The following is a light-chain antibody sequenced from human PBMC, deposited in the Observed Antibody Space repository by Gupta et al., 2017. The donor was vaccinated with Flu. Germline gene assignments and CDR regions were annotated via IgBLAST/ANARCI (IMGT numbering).Light chain of an antibody. V-gene: IGLV2-14*01. CDR1: SSDVGRSDS. CDR3: SSYTSGSTLDV. J-gene: IGLJ1*01. Sequence: QSALTQPASVSGSPGPSITLSCSGTSSDVGRSDSVSWYQQHPDKAPKRIIFDVTNRPSGVSSRFSGSKSGNTASLTISGLQAEDETDDYCSSYTSGSTLDVFGTGTKVTVL. CDR2: DVT.